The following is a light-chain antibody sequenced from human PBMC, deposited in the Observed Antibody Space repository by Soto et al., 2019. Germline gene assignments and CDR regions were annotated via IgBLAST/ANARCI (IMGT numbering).Light chain of an antibody. CDR1: SSYVGGYNY. CDR2: DVI. CDR3: SSYTSSGTYV. J-gene: IGLJ1*01. V-gene: IGLV2-14*03. Sequence: QSVLTQSASVSGSPGQSITISCAGTSSYVGGYNYVSWYQQHPGKAPKLMIYDVINRPSGVSDRFSGSKSGNSASLTISGLQAQDEADYYCSSYTSSGTYVFGTGTRSPS.